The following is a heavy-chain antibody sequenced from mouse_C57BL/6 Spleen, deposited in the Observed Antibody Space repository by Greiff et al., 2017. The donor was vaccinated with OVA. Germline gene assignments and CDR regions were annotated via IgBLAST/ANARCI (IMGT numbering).Heavy chain of an antibody. CDR1: GYSFTGYY. CDR2: INPSTGGT. D-gene: IGHD1-1*01. CDR3: ARDRPAYYYGSSYEGYFDY. J-gene: IGHJ2*01. Sequence: VQLQQSGPELVKPGASVKISCKASGYSFTGYYMNWVKQSPEKSLEWIGEINPSTGGTTYNQKFKAKATLTVDKSSSTAYMQLKSLTSEDSAVYYCARDRPAYYYGSSYEGYFDYWGQGTTLTVSS. V-gene: IGHV1-42*01.